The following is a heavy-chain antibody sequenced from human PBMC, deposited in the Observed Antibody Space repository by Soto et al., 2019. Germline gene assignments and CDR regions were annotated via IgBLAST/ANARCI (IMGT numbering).Heavy chain of an antibody. CDR3: TRHYYDSSGYY. CDR2: IRSKANSYAT. D-gene: IGHD3-22*01. J-gene: IGHJ4*02. Sequence: EVQLVESGGGLVQPGGSLKLSCAASGFTFSGSAMHWVRQASGKGLEWVGRIRSKANSYATAYAASVKGRFTISRDDSKNTAYLQMHSLKTEDTAVYYCTRHYYDSSGYYWGQGTLVTVSS. CDR1: GFTFSGSA. V-gene: IGHV3-73*02.